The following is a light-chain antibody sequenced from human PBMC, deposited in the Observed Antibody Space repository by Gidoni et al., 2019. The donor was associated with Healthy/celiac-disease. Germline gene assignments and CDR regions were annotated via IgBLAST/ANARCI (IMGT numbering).Light chain of an antibody. CDR3: QQYNIYFYT. V-gene: IGKV1-5*03. CDR1: QSISSR. J-gene: IGKJ2*01. Sequence: DIQMTQSPSTLSASVGDRVTITCRASQSISSRWAWYQQKPGKAPKILIYKASSLESGVPSRFSGGGSGTEFTLTISSLQPDDFATYYFQQYNIYFYTFGQGTKLEIK. CDR2: KAS.